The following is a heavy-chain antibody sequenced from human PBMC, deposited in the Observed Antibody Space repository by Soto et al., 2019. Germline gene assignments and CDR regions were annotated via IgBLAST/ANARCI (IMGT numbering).Heavy chain of an antibody. D-gene: IGHD3-22*01. CDR2: INHSGST. V-gene: IGHV4-34*01. J-gene: IGHJ4*01. Sequence: SETLSLTCAVYGGSFSGYYWSWIRQPPGKGLEWIGEINHSGSTNYNPSLKSRVTISVDTSKNQFSLKLSSVTAADTAVYYCARGYPTCYYDSSGYRPIDYWGHGALAAVS. CDR3: ARGYPTCYYDSSGYRPIDY. CDR1: GGSFSGYY.